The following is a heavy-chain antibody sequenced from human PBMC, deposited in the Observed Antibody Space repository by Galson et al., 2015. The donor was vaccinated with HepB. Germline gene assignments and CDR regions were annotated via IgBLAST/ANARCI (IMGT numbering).Heavy chain of an antibody. Sequence: SLRFSCAASGFSFNNYGMHWVRQAPGKGLEWVAVISYDGDNEEYAESVKGRFTISRDNSKNTLYLQMNSLRGEDTAVYYCATDTPTSSWDNASDYWGQGTLVTVSS. CDR2: ISYDGDNE. J-gene: IGHJ4*02. V-gene: IGHV3-30*03. D-gene: IGHD6-13*01. CDR1: GFSFNNYG. CDR3: ATDTPTSSWDNASDY.